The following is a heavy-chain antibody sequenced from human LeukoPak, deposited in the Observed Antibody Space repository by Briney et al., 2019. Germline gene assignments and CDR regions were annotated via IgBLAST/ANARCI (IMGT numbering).Heavy chain of an antibody. V-gene: IGHV4-59*12. CDR3: ARTSTTVTTSPLMFDY. CDR1: GGSISSYY. CDR2: IYHSGST. D-gene: IGHD4-17*01. J-gene: IGHJ4*02. Sequence: SETLSLTCTVSGGSISSYYWSWIRQPPGKGLEWIGYIYHSGSTYYNPSLKSRVTISVDRSKNQFSLKLGSVTAADTAVYYCARTSTTVTTSPLMFDYWGQGTLVTVSS.